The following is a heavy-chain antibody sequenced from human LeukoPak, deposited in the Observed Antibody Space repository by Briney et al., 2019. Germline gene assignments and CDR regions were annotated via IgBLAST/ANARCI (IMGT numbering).Heavy chain of an antibody. D-gene: IGHD5-18*01. CDR3: ANSGYSYASDAFDI. V-gene: IGHV4-34*01. J-gene: IGHJ3*02. CDR1: DGSFSGYY. Sequence: SETLSLTCAVYDGSFSGYYWSWIRQPPGKGLEWIGEINHSGSTNYNPSLKSRVTISVDTSKNQFSLKLSSVTAADTAVYYCANSGYSYASDAFDIWGQGTMVTVSS. CDR2: INHSGST.